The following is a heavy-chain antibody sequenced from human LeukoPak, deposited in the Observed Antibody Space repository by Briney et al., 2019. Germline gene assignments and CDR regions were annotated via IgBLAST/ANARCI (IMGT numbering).Heavy chain of an antibody. D-gene: IGHD5-18*01. Sequence: PGGSLRLSCAASGFIFSSYTMNWVRQAPGKGLEWVSSITGTTSYIYYADSVKGRFTISRDNAKNSLYPQMNSLRAEDTAVYYCARDPYSYGYYWGQGTLVTVSS. CDR3: ARDPYSYGYY. J-gene: IGHJ4*02. CDR2: ITGTTSYI. CDR1: GFIFSSYT. V-gene: IGHV3-21*01.